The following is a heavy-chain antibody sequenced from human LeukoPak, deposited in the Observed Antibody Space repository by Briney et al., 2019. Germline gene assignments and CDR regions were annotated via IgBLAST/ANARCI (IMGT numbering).Heavy chain of an antibody. CDR2: IYYSGDT. CDR3: ASYTSGWPNWFDP. CDR1: GGSISTNNYY. J-gene: IGHJ5*02. D-gene: IGHD6-19*01. V-gene: IGHV4-39*01. Sequence: PSETLSLTCTVSGGSISTNNYYWAWIRQPPGKGLEWIGTIYYSGDTYYNPSLKSRVTLSVDTSKNQFSLKVSSVTGADTGVSYCASYTSGWPNWFDPWGQGTLVTVSS.